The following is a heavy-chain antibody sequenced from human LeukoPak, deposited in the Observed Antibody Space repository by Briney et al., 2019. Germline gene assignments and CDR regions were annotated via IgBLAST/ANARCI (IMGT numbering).Heavy chain of an antibody. CDR3: ARDRGVAAAGLLDP. J-gene: IGHJ5*02. Sequence: GASVKVSCKSSGYTFSYYYIHWVRQAPGQGLEWIGWINPNNGDTNYAQSFQGRVTLTRDTSSTTVYMELTRLTSDDTAVFYCARDRGVAAAGLLDPWGQGTPVTVSS. CDR2: INPNNGDT. V-gene: IGHV1-2*02. D-gene: IGHD6-13*01. CDR1: GYTFSYYY.